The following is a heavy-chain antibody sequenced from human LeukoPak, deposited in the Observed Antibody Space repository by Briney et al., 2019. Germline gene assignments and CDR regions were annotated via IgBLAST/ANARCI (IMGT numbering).Heavy chain of an antibody. CDR2: VSGSGGTT. V-gene: IGHV3-23*01. Sequence: GGSLRLSCAASGFTFSSYGMTWVRQAPGKGLEWVSTVSGSGGTTYYADSVKGRFTISRDNAKNSLYLQMSSLRAEDTAVYYCARDGVAATHFDYWGQGTLVTVSS. CDR1: GFTFSSYG. CDR3: ARDGVAATHFDY. D-gene: IGHD2-15*01. J-gene: IGHJ4*02.